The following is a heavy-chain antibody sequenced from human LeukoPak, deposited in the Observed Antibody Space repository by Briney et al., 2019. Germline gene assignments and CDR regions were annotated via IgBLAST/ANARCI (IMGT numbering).Heavy chain of an antibody. CDR3: ARSESSARGSDY. D-gene: IGHD6-25*01. CDR2: IYSGGGST. J-gene: IGHJ4*02. CDR1: GFAVGSNY. Sequence: PGGSLRLFCAASGFAVGSNYMSWVRQTRARGLERASVIYSGGGSTFYADSVKGRFTISTDNSKNTLYLQMNSLRAEDTAVYYCARSESSARGSDYWGQGTLVTVSS. V-gene: IGHV3-53*01.